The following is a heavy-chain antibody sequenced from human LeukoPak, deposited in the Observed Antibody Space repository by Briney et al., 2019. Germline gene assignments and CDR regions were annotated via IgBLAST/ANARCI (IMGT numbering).Heavy chain of an antibody. D-gene: IGHD3-22*01. J-gene: IGHJ6*02. V-gene: IGHV1-69*01. CDR3: ASTGRHYYDSSGYSTHDYYYYGMDV. CDR1: GGTFSSYA. CDR2: IIPIFGTA. Sequence: SVKVSCKASGGTFSSYAISWVRQAPGQGLEWMGGIIPIFGTANYAQKFQGRVTITADESTSTAYMELSSLRSEDTAVYYCASTGRHYYDSSGYSTHDYYYYGMDVWGQGTTVTVSS.